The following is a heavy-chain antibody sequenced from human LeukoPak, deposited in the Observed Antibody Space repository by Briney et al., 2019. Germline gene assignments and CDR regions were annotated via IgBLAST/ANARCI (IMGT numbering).Heavy chain of an antibody. V-gene: IGHV1-46*01. D-gene: IGHD1-26*01. CDR1: GYAFTRHY. CDR3: ARDNSVGDYAWWFDP. CDR2: INPSGSST. Sequence: ASVKVSCKASGYAFTRHYMHWVRQAPGQGLEWMGLINPSGSSTTYAQKFQGRVTMTRDMSTSTDYMELSSLRSEDTAVYYCARDNSVGDYAWWFDPWGQGTLVTVSS. J-gene: IGHJ5*02.